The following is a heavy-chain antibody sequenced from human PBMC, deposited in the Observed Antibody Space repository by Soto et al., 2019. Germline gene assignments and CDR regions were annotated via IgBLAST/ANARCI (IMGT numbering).Heavy chain of an antibody. D-gene: IGHD3-22*01. Sequence: PGGSLRLSCAASGFTFSSYSMNWVRQAPGKGLEWVAYIRSSRSTKYYVDSVKGRFTISRDNAKNSLYLQMNSLRAEDTAVYYCARGVGTSMIVVLDYYYGMDVWGQGTTVTVSS. V-gene: IGHV3-48*04. CDR3: ARGVGTSMIVVLDYYYGMDV. CDR2: IRSSRSTK. J-gene: IGHJ6*02. CDR1: GFTFSSYS.